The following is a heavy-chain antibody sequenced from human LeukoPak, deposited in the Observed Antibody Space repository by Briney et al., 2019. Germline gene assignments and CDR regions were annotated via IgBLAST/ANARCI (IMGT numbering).Heavy chain of an antibody. J-gene: IGHJ6*03. CDR2: VSGSGGTT. D-gene: IGHD2/OR15-2a*01. CDR3: ASCNRLTRPICLCDHYSSMAP. CDR1: GFTLSSYA. V-gene: IGHV3-23*01. Sequence: GGSLPLPRAPSGFTLSSYALHWVRQPPGRGLEWVSGVSGSGGTTYYADSVEGRFTISRDNSKNTLYLQMNSLRAENTGVYYWASCNRLTRPICLCDHYSSMAPWGKGTSVPVSS.